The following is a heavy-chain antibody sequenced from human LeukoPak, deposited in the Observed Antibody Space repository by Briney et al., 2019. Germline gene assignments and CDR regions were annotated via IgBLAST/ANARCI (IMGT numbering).Heavy chain of an antibody. D-gene: IGHD4-17*01. Sequence: GGSLRLSCAASGFTFDRFTIHRVRQTPGKGLEWVSTISGSGGNTYYADSVKGRFTISRDNAKNSLYLQMNSLRAEDTAVYYCAKEVGDYGDYLIDYWGQGTLVTVSS. V-gene: IGHV3-23*01. CDR2: ISGSGGNT. CDR1: GFTFDRFT. CDR3: AKEVGDYGDYLIDY. J-gene: IGHJ4*02.